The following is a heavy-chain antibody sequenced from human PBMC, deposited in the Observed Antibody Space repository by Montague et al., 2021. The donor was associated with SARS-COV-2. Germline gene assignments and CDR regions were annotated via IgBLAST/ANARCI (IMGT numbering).Heavy chain of an antibody. Sequence: QSGAEVKKPGESLMISCKGSGYSFINYWIGWVRQMSGKGLESQGIMYPGDSETKYSPSFQGQVIISADKSISPVYLQWNSLKASDSAMYYCTRSNYYYDRSASLTYYYAYGGQGTLVTVS. J-gene: IGHJ4*02. D-gene: IGHD3-22*01. V-gene: IGHV5-51*01. CDR3: TRSNYYYDRSASLTYYYAY. CDR2: MYPGDSET. CDR1: GYSFINYW.